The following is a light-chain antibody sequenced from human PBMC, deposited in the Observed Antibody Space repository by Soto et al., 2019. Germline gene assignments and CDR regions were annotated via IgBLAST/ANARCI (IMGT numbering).Light chain of an antibody. CDR1: QSVSTSS. CDR3: QQYGSSPSWT. Sequence: EIVLTQSPGTLSLSPGARATLSCRASQSVSTSSLAWYQQKGGQAPRLLIHGASSRATGIPDRFSGSGSGTDFTLTISRLEPEDFAVYYCQQYGSSPSWTFGQGTKVDNK. CDR2: GAS. J-gene: IGKJ1*01. V-gene: IGKV3-20*01.